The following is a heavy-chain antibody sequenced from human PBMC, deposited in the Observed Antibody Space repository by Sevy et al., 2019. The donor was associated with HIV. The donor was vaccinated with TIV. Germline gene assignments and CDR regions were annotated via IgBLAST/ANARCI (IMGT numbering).Heavy chain of an antibody. V-gene: IGHV3-15*05. CDR2: IKSKTDGGTT. CDR1: GFTFSNAW. Sequence: GGSLRLSCAASGFTFSNAWMSWVRQAPGKGLEWVGRIKSKTDGGTTDYAAHVEGRFTISRDDSKITLYLQMNSLKTDDTVIYYCTTDSKKRGLFGLLDYWGQGTLVTVSS. J-gene: IGHJ4*02. D-gene: IGHD3-3*01. CDR3: TTDSKKRGLFGLLDY.